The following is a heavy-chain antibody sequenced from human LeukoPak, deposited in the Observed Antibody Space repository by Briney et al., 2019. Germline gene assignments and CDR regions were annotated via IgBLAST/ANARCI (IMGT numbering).Heavy chain of an antibody. J-gene: IGHJ4*02. CDR1: GFTVSSNY. D-gene: IGHD6-6*01. CDR2: IYSGGST. V-gene: IGHV3-53*01. Sequence: GGSLRLSCAASGFTVSSNYMSWVRQAPGEGLEWVSVIYSGGSTYYADSVKDRFTISRDNSKNTLYLQMNSLRAEDTAVYYCARALYSSSIYWGQGTLVTVSS. CDR3: ARALYSSSIY.